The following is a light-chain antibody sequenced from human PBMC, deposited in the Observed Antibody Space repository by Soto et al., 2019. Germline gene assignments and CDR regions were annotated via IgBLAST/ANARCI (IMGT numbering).Light chain of an antibody. CDR3: QQFGSAPWT. CDR1: QSVSSNS. V-gene: IGKV3-20*01. CDR2: GAS. Sequence: EIVLTQSPGTLSLSPGESATLSCRASQSVSSNSLVWSQQKPGQAPRLLIYGASSRATGIPDRFSGSGSGTDVTLTISRLEPEDFALYYCQQFGSAPWTFGQGTKVELK. J-gene: IGKJ1*01.